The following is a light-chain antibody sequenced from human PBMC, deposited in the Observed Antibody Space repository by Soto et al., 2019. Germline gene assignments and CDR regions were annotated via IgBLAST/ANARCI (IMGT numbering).Light chain of an antibody. CDR1: QDVSSW. Sequence: DIQVTQSPSSVSASVGGRVTITCRTSQDVSSWLAWYQQKPGKAPELLIYSASTLQTGVPSRFSGSGSGTDFTLTISSLQPEDFATYYCQPANSFPLTFGGGTKVEIK. CDR2: SAS. CDR3: QPANSFPLT. V-gene: IGKV1-12*01. J-gene: IGKJ4*01.